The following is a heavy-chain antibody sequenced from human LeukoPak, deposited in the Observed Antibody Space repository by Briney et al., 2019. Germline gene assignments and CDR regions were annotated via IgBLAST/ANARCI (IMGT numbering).Heavy chain of an antibody. CDR3: ARQGSNYVPWFDP. CDR1: GYSFTSYW. Sequence: GESLKISCKGSGYSFTSYWIGWVRQMPGKGLGWMGIIYPGDSDTRYSPSFQGQVTISADKSISTAYLQWSSLKASDTAMYYCARQGSNYVPWFDPWGQGTLVTVSS. J-gene: IGHJ5*02. CDR2: IYPGDSDT. V-gene: IGHV5-51*01. D-gene: IGHD4-11*01.